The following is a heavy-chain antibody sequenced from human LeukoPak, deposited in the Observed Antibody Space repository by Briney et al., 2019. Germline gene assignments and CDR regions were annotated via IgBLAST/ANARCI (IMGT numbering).Heavy chain of an antibody. J-gene: IGHJ1*01. CDR3: ARAAVTTSRYFQH. D-gene: IGHD4-17*01. V-gene: IGHV4-59*01. Sequence: KPSETLSLTCTVSGGSIGNYYWSWIRQPPGKGLEWIGYIYNSGHTNYNPSLKSRVTISEDTSKNQLSLKLSSVTAADTAVYYCARAAVTTSRYFQHWGQGTLVTVSS. CDR1: GGSIGNYY. CDR2: IYNSGHT.